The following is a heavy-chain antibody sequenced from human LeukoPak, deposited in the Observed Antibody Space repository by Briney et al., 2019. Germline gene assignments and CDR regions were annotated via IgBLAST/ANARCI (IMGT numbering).Heavy chain of an antibody. CDR2: IWYDGSNK. CDR1: GFTFSSYG. Sequence: GGSLRLSCAASGFTFSSYGMHWVRQAPGKGLEWVAVIWYDGSNKYYADSVKGRFTISRDNSENTLYLQMNSLRAEDTAVYNCANDQGGSYFDYWGQGTLVTVSS. J-gene: IGHJ4*02. V-gene: IGHV3-33*06. D-gene: IGHD1-26*01. CDR3: ANDQGGSYFDY.